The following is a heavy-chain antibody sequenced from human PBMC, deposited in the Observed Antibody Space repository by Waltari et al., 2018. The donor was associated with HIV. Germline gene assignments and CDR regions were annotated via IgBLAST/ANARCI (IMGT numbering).Heavy chain of an antibody. D-gene: IGHD6-19*01. V-gene: IGHV3-7*01. Sequence: EVQLVESGGGSVQPGGSLRLSCTVSGFTFSRSWMTWVRQAPGRGLEWVANIKEDGSERSYVESVKGRFIISRDNAKNSLFLQMYGLGAEDTGVYYCARLQWATQNLDFCGQGTLVTVSS. J-gene: IGHJ4*02. CDR3: ARLQWATQNLDF. CDR2: IKEDGSER. CDR1: GFTFSRSW.